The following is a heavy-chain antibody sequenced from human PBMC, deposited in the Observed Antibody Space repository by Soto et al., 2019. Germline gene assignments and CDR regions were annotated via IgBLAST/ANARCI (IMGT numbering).Heavy chain of an antibody. V-gene: IGHV4-59*01. CDR2: IYYSGST. J-gene: IGHJ4*02. CDR3: ARGGYSYGDY. D-gene: IGHD5-18*01. Sequence: LSLTCTVSGGSISSYYWIWIRQPPGKGLEWIGYIYYSGSTNYNPSLKSRVTISVDTSKNQFSLKLSSVTAADTAVYYCARGGYSYGDYWGQGTLVTVSS. CDR1: GGSISSYY.